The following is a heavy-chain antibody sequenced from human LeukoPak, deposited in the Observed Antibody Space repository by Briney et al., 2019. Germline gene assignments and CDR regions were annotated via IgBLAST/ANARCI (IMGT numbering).Heavy chain of an antibody. J-gene: IGHJ4*02. CDR2: ISYDGSNK. D-gene: IGHD3-10*01. CDR1: GFTFSSYA. V-gene: IGHV3-30*04. CDR3: ARDPLDGSGSYYPLFDY. Sequence: GGSLRLSCAASGFTFSSYAMHWVRQAPGKGLEWVAVISYDGSNKYYADSVKGRFTISRDNSKNTLYLQMNSLRAEDTAVYYCARDPLDGSGSYYPLFDYWGQETLVTVSS.